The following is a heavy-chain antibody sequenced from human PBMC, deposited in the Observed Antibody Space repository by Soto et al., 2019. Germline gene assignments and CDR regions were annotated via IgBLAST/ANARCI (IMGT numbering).Heavy chain of an antibody. Sequence: QEQLVQSGAEVKKPGASVKVSCKASGYTFTSYDITWVRQATGQGLEWMGWMNPHSGNTGYAQKVQGRVTMTRTTSIGTAYLGLSSLRSEDTAVYYCATERWEDAFDIWGKGTMVTVSS. D-gene: IGHD1-26*01. J-gene: IGHJ3*02. CDR2: MNPHSGNT. V-gene: IGHV1-8*01. CDR3: ATERWEDAFDI. CDR1: GYTFTSYD.